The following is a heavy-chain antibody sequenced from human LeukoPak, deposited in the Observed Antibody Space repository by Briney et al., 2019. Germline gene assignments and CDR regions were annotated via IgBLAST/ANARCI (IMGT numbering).Heavy chain of an antibody. CDR3: TRVGYIDEGIDY. CDR1: GFTVSSNY. V-gene: IGHV3-7*04. J-gene: IGHJ4*02. CDR2: IKQDGSKK. Sequence: GGSLRLSCAASGFTVSSNYMTWVRQAPGKGLEWVANIKQDGSKKSYVDSVKGRFTISRDNAKNSLYLQMNSLRAEDTAIYYCTRVGYIDEGIDYWGQGTLVTVSS. D-gene: IGHD5-24*01.